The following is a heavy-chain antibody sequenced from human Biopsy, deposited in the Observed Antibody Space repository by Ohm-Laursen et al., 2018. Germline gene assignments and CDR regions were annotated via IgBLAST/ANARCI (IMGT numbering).Heavy chain of an antibody. CDR1: GGSISNYF. J-gene: IGHJ4*02. D-gene: IGHD1-26*01. Sequence: SETLSLTCVVSGGSISNYFWTWIRQPPGKGLEWIGYFRFEDRTSYNSSLKSRVTISADTSKNQFSLRLSSVTAADTAVYYCALGGGSYVNFDYWGRGTLVTVSS. V-gene: IGHV4-59*01. CDR2: FRFEDRT. CDR3: ALGGGSYVNFDY.